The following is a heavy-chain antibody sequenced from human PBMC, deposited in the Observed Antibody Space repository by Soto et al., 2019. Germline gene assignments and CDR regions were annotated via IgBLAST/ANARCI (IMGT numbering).Heavy chain of an antibody. CDR3: ARDKAALYHYVWGSYRFFPASDI. D-gene: IGHD3-16*02. V-gene: IGHV1-46*01. J-gene: IGHJ3*02. CDR2: INPSGGST. Sequence: ASVKVSCKASGYTFTTYYMHWVRQAPGRGLEWMGIINPSGGSTSYAQKFQGRVTMTSDTSTSTVYMELSSLRSEDTAVYFCARDKAALYHYVWGSYRFFPASDIWGQGTMVTVSS. CDR1: GYTFTTYY.